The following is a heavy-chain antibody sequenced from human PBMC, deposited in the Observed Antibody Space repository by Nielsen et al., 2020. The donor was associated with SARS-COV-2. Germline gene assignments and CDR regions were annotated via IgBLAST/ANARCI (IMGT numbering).Heavy chain of an antibody. CDR3: ATGIGYGDYAFDY. Sequence: GGSLRLSCAASGFTFSSYGMHWVRQAPGKGLEWVAIIWYDGSNKYYADSVKGRFTISSDTSKNTVYLQLNSLRAEDTALYYCATGIGYGDYAFDYWGQGTLVTVSS. V-gene: IGHV3-33*01. D-gene: IGHD4-17*01. CDR2: IWYDGSNK. CDR1: GFTFSSYG. J-gene: IGHJ4*02.